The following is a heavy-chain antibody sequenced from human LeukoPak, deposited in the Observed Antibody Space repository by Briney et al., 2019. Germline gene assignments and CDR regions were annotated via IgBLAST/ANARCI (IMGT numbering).Heavy chain of an antibody. Sequence: SETLSLTCTVSGGSISSSSYYWGWIRQPPGKGLEWIGSIYYSGSTYYNPSLKSRVTISVDTSENQFSLKLSSVTAADTAVYYCATDGARGLSRDGYNAEWYFDLWGRGTLVTVSS. V-gene: IGHV4-39*07. J-gene: IGHJ2*01. CDR2: IYYSGST. D-gene: IGHD5-24*01. CDR1: GGSISSSSYY. CDR3: ATDGARGLSRDGYNAEWYFDL.